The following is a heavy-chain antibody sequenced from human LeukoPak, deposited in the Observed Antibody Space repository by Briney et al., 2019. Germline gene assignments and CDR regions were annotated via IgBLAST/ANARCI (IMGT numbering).Heavy chain of an antibody. D-gene: IGHD3-10*01. Sequence: ASVKVSCKASGYTFTSYYMHWVRQAPGQGLEWMGIINPSGGSTSYAQKFQDRVTMTRDTSTSTVYMELSSLRSEDTAVYYCARGGFVTMVRGVQSTGYFDYWGQGTLVTVSS. CDR1: GYTFTSYY. CDR3: ARGGFVTMVRGVQSTGYFDY. J-gene: IGHJ4*02. CDR2: INPSGGST. V-gene: IGHV1-46*01.